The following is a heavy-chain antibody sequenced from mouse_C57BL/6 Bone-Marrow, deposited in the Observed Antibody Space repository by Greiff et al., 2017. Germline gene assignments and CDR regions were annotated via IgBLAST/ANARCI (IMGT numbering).Heavy chain of an antibody. D-gene: IGHD3-3*01. Sequence: VQLQQSGAELVRPGASVKLSCKASGYTFTDYYINWVKQRPGQGLEWIARLYPGSGNTYYNEKFKGKATLTAEKSSSTAYMQLSSLTSEDSAVYFCARGLSRWGQGTTLTVSS. CDR2: LYPGSGNT. CDR3: ARGLSR. J-gene: IGHJ2*01. V-gene: IGHV1-76*01. CDR1: GYTFTDYY.